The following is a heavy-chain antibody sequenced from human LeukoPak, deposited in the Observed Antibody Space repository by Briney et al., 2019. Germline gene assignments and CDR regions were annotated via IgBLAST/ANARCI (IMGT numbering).Heavy chain of an antibody. Sequence: ASVKVSCKASGYTFTSYYMHWVRQAPGQGLEWMGIINPSGGSTSYAQKFQGRVTMTGDTSTSTVYMELSSLRSEDTAVYYCARARGNYCSGGSCYSGWFDPWGQGTLVTVS. D-gene: IGHD2-15*01. J-gene: IGHJ5*02. CDR3: ARARGNYCSGGSCYSGWFDP. CDR2: INPSGGST. V-gene: IGHV1-46*01. CDR1: GYTFTSYY.